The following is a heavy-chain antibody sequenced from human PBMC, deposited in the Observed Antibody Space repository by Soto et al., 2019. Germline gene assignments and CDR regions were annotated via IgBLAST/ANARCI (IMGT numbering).Heavy chain of an antibody. D-gene: IGHD3-10*01. Sequence: GEALQISCEGSGYSFTSYWIGWVRQMPGKGLEWMGIIYPGDSDTRYSPSFQGQVTISADKSISTAYLQWSSLKASDTAMYYCAGGGVRGVITRTRDYYGMDVWGQGTTVTVSS. CDR1: GYSFTSYW. CDR2: IYPGDSDT. V-gene: IGHV5-51*01. CDR3: AGGGVRGVITRTRDYYGMDV. J-gene: IGHJ6*02.